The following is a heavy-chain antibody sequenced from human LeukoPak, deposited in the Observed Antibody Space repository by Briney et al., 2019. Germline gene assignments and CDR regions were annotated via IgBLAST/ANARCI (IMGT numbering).Heavy chain of an antibody. CDR2: INPSGGST. Sequence: ASVKVSSTASAYTFTSYYMHWVRHGPGRGLERVGVINPSGGSTSYAKKYQGRVTMTRDTSTSTVYMELSSLRSEDTAVYYCARGTTITMVRGVIRNYYYYYGMDVWGQGTTVTVSS. CDR3: ARGTTITMVRGVIRNYYYYYGMDV. J-gene: IGHJ6*02. V-gene: IGHV1-46*01. CDR1: AYTFTSYY. D-gene: IGHD3-10*01.